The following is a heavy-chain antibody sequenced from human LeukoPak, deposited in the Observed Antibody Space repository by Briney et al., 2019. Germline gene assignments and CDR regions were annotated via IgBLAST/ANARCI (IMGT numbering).Heavy chain of an antibody. CDR2: ISSSGTPI. Sequence: QTGGSLRLSCAASGFTFSSYEMNWVRQAPGKGLEWVSYISSSGTPIHYADSVKGRFTISRDNAKNSLVLQMNSLRAEDTAVYYCAREKTACGGDCYDSWGQGTLVTVSS. CDR3: AREKTACGGDCYDS. J-gene: IGHJ4*02. CDR1: GFTFSSYE. D-gene: IGHD2-21*01. V-gene: IGHV3-48*03.